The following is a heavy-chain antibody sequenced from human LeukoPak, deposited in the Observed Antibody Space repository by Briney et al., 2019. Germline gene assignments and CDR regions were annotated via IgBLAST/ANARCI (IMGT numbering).Heavy chain of an antibody. Sequence: ASVKVSCKASGGTFSSYAISWVRQAPGQGLEWMGGIIPIFGTANYAQKFQGRVTITADESTSTAYMELSSLRSEDTAVYYCARNYYDSSGYYYFDYWGQGTLVTVSS. V-gene: IGHV1-69*13. CDR2: IIPIFGTA. CDR3: ARNYYDSSGYYYFDY. D-gene: IGHD3-22*01. CDR1: GGTFSSYA. J-gene: IGHJ4*02.